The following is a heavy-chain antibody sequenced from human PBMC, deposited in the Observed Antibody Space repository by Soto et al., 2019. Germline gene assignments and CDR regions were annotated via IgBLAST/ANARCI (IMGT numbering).Heavy chain of an antibody. CDR1: GFSFDTYN. J-gene: IGHJ4*02. CDR2: ISSGRPDI. CDR3: ARDHLGIAAGDFDL. V-gene: IGHV3-21*02. D-gene: IGHD6-19*01. Sequence: EDQLVESGGGLVKPGGSLRLSCAASGFSFDTYNMNWVRQAPGKGLEWVSSISSGRPDIFYADSVRGRFTISRDDAKKSLCLQMNSLRADDTPVYYCARDHLGIAAGDFDLWGQGTLVTVSS.